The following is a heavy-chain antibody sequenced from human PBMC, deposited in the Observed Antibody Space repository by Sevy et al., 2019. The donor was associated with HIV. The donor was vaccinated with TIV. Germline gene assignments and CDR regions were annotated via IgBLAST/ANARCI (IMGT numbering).Heavy chain of an antibody. CDR1: GYSFRSFW. CDR2: IFPGNSDT. D-gene: IGHD3-9*01. J-gene: IGHJ5*01. V-gene: IGHV5-51*01. CDR3: ARGPLVTPVDGLDS. Sequence: GESLKISCEASGYSFRSFWIGWARQMPGKGLEWMGIIFPGNSDTRYSPPFQGQVPISVDKSTSVAYLQWSSLRASDTGIYYCARGPLVTPVDGLDSWGQGTLVTVSS.